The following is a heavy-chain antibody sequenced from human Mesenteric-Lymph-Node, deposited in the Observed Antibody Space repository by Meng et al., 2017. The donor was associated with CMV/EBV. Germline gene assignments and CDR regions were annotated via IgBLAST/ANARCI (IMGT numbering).Heavy chain of an antibody. V-gene: IGHV4-34*01. CDR3: ARHQRWLKSEGGFNY. CDR1: GGSFSGYY. J-gene: IGHJ4*02. CDR2: INHSGST. D-gene: IGHD4-23*01. Sequence: VQLQRRGVGLLKPLAPLALTCAVYGGSFSGYYWRWIRQPPGKGLEWIGEINHSGSTNYNPSLKSRVTISVDTSKNQFSLKLSSVTAADTAVYYCARHQRWLKSEGGFNYWGQGTLVTVSS.